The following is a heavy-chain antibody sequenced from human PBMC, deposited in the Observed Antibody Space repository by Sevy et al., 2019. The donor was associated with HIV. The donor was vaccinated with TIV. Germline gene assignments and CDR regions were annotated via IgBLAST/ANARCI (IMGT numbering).Heavy chain of an antibody. CDR3: AREGDSWLPFDY. CDR1: GFTFIRYN. CDR2: VSGSSNYI. J-gene: IGHJ4*02. V-gene: IGHV3-21*01. D-gene: IGHD6-13*01. Sequence: GGSLRLSCAASGFTFIRYNMNWVRQAPGKGLEWVSSVSGSSNYIYYADSVKGRFTISRDNAKNSLYLQMNSLRAEDTAVYYCAREGDSWLPFDYWGQGTLVTVSS.